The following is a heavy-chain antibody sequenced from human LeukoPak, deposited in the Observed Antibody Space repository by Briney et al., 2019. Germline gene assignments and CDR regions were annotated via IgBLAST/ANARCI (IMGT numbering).Heavy chain of an antibody. CDR1: AYTFTDHY. Sequence: ASVKVSCKASAYTFTDHYLHWLRQAPGQGLEYLGWINPNGGGTNFPQKFQGGVTLTIDTSVNTGYMEITKLTSDDTAVYYCARIITSTWYNEFDCWGQGTLVAVSS. CDR3: ARIITSTWYNEFDC. J-gene: IGHJ4*02. D-gene: IGHD1-14*01. V-gene: IGHV1-2*02. CDR2: INPNGGGT.